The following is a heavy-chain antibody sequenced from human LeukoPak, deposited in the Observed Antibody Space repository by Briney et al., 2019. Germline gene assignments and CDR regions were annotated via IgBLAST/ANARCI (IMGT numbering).Heavy chain of an antibody. D-gene: IGHD6-19*01. CDR1: GFIFTDYW. CDR3: TTDVIGSGWYKGADFDY. CDR2: IKYDGIDK. Sequence: GGSLRLSCAASGFIFTDYWMNWVRQAPGKGLEWVAMIKYDGIDKKYLDSVKGRFTISRDNAKNSLYLGMNSLKTEDTAVYHCTTDVIGSGWYKGADFDYWGQGTLVTVSS. V-gene: IGHV3-7*03. J-gene: IGHJ4*02.